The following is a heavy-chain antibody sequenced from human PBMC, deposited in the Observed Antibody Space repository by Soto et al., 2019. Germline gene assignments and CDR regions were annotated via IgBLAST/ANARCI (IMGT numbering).Heavy chain of an antibody. D-gene: IGHD3-22*01. Sequence: PSETLSLTCTVSGGSISSGGYYWSWIRQHPGKGLEWIGYIYYSGSTSYNPSLKSRVTISVDTSKNQFSLKLSSVTAADTAVYYCARGPMIVVPAYYYYYGMDVWGQGTTVTVSS. CDR1: GGSISSGGYY. CDR2: IYYSGST. J-gene: IGHJ6*02. CDR3: ARGPMIVVPAYYYYYGMDV. V-gene: IGHV4-31*03.